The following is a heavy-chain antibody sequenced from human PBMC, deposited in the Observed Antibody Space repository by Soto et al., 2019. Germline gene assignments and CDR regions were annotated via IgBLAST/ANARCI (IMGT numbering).Heavy chain of an antibody. CDR3: AKGVLSGYYYVFDY. Sequence: GGSLRLSCAAAGFTFSGYAMSWVRQAPGKGLEWVSAISGSGGSTYYADSVKGRFTISRDNSKNTLYLQMNSLRAEDTAVYYCAKGVLSGYYYVFDYWGQGTLVTVSS. D-gene: IGHD3-22*01. CDR1: GFTFSGYA. CDR2: ISGSGGST. J-gene: IGHJ4*02. V-gene: IGHV3-23*01.